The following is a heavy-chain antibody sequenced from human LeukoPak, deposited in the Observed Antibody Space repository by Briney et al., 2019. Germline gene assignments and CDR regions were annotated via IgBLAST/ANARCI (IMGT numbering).Heavy chain of an antibody. D-gene: IGHD4-17*01. J-gene: IGHJ4*02. CDR1: GGSFSGYY. CDR2: INHSGST. CDR3: ARGTMTTVTNYFDY. Sequence: SETLSLTCAVYGGSFSGYYWSWIRQPPGKGLEWIGEINHSGSTNYNPSLKSRVTISVDTSKNQFPLKLSSVTAADTAVYYCARGTMTTVTNYFDYWGQGTLVTVSS. V-gene: IGHV4-34*01.